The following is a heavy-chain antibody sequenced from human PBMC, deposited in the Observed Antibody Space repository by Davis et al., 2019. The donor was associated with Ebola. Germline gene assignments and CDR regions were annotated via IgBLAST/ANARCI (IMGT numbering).Heavy chain of an antibody. V-gene: IGHV3-13*01. CDR2: IGTAGDT. D-gene: IGHD2-15*01. Sequence: GESLKISCAASGFTFSSYDMHWVRQATGKGLEWVSVIGTAGDTYYADSVKGRFTISRDNSKNTLYLQMNSLRAEDTAVYYCAKDLGYCSGGSCFLYYYYGMDVWGKGTTVTVSS. CDR1: GFTFSSYD. CDR3: AKDLGYCSGGSCFLYYYYGMDV. J-gene: IGHJ6*04.